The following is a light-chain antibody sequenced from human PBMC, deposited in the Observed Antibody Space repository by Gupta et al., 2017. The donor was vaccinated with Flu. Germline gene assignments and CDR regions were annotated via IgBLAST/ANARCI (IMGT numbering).Light chain of an antibody. CDR1: QSVSSSY. V-gene: IGKV3-20*01. Sequence: EIVLPQSPGTLSLSPGERATLSCRASQSVSSSYLAWYQQKPGQAPRLLLYGASSRATGIPERFSGSGAGTDFTLTISRLEPEDFALYYCQQYGSSPPWTFGQGTKVEIK. CDR3: QQYGSSPPWT. J-gene: IGKJ1*01. CDR2: GAS.